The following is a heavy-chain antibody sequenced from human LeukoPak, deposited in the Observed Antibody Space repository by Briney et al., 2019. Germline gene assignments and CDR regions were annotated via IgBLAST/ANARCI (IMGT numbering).Heavy chain of an antibody. CDR3: ARGRSAYAWDY. CDR2: ITGDGSST. J-gene: IGHJ4*02. V-gene: IGHV3-74*01. Sequence: GGSLRLSCAASEFTFSSYDMHWVRQAPGKGLVWVSRITGDGSSTSYADSVEGRFTISRDNAKNTLYLQMSSLRAEDTAVYYCARGRSAYAWDYWGQGTLVTVSS. CDR1: EFTFSSYD. D-gene: IGHD5-12*01.